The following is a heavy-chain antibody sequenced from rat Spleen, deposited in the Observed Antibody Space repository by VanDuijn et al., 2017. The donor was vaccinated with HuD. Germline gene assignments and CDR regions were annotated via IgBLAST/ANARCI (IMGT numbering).Heavy chain of an antibody. D-gene: IGHD1-6*01. J-gene: IGHJ3*01. CDR3: TTGPRILRLDWFAY. V-gene: IGHV5-29*01. CDR2: IRYDGDNT. CDR1: GFTFSNSG. Sequence: EVQLVEAGGGLVQPGRSLKLSCAASGFTFSNSGMAWVRQAPTKGLEWVATIRYDGDNTYYRDSVKGRFIVSRDNAKSTLYLQMDSLRSEDTATYYCTTGPRILRLDWFAYWGQGTLVTVSS.